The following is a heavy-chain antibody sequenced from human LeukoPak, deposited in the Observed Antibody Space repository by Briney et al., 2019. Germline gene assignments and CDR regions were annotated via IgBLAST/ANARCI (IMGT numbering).Heavy chain of an antibody. Sequence: GGSLRLSCAASGFTFSSYAMSWVRQAPGKGLEWVSVISGSGGSTYYADSVKGRFTISRDNSKNTLYLQMNSLRAEDTAVYYCARAFDTSWDYYYMDVWGKGTTVTVSS. CDR3: ARAFDTSWDYYYMDV. CDR1: GFTFSSYA. J-gene: IGHJ6*03. CDR2: ISGSGGST. V-gene: IGHV3-23*01. D-gene: IGHD2-2*01.